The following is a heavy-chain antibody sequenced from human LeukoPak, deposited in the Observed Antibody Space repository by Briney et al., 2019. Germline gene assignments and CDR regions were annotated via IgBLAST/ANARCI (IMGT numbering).Heavy chain of an antibody. Sequence: GGSLRLSCAASGFTFTTYWMSWVRQAPGKGLEWVANIKQDGNEKYYVDSVKGRFTISRDNAKNSLYLQMNSLRAEDTAVYYCAKAYGMYGSGSTDYMDVWGKGTTVTVSS. V-gene: IGHV3-7*03. CDR3: AKAYGMYGSGSTDYMDV. J-gene: IGHJ6*03. D-gene: IGHD3-10*01. CDR1: GFTFTTYW. CDR2: IKQDGNEK.